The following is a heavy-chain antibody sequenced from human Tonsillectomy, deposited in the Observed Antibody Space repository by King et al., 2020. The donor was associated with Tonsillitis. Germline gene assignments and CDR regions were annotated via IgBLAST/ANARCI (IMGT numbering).Heavy chain of an antibody. D-gene: IGHD3-22*01. CDR3: ERDHTMIVSKHFDC. V-gene: IGHV6-1*01. J-gene: IGHJ4*02. Sequence: VQLQESGPGLVKPSQTLSLTCAISGDTVSSNSAAWNWIRQSPSRGLEWLGRTYYRSKWYNDYAVSVRSRITVNADTSRNQFSLHLNSVTPEDTAVYYCERDHTMIVSKHFDCWGQETLVTVSS. CDR1: GDTVSSNSAA. CDR2: TYYRSKWYN.